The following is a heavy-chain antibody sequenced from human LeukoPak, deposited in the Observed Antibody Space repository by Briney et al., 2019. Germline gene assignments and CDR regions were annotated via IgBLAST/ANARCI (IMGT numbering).Heavy chain of an antibody. V-gene: IGHV4-39*01. Sequence: PSETLSLTCTASGGSISSSSYYWGWIRQPPGKGLEWIGSIYYSGSTYYNPSLKSRVTISVDTSKNQFSLKLSSVTAADTAVYYCALTTVTTSVGFAVDYWGQGTLVTVSS. CDR1: GGSISSSSYY. CDR3: ALTTVTTSVGFAVDY. D-gene: IGHD4-11*01. CDR2: IYYSGST. J-gene: IGHJ4*02.